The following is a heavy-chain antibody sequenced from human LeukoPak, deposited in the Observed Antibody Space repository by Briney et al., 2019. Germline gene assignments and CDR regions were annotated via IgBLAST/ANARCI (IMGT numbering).Heavy chain of an antibody. CDR3: ARGGRGVRGVIIPYYFDY. D-gene: IGHD3-10*01. V-gene: IGHV1-46*01. J-gene: IGHJ4*02. Sequence: QELQGRVTMTRDTSTSTVYMELSSLRSEDTAVYYCARGGRGVRGVIIPYYFDYWGQGTLVTVSS.